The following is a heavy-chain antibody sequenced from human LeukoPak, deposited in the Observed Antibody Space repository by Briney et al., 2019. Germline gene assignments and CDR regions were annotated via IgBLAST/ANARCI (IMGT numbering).Heavy chain of an antibody. CDR1: GFTVSDNY. Sequence: GGSLRLSCAASGFTVSDNYMSWVRQAPGKGLEWVSVIYSDGSTYYADSVKGRFTISRDNSKNTLYLQMNSLRAEDTAVYYCARRAGAYSHPYDYWGQGTLVTVSS. J-gene: IGHJ4*02. CDR3: ARRAGAYSHPYDY. D-gene: IGHD4/OR15-4a*01. CDR2: IYSDGST. V-gene: IGHV3-66*04.